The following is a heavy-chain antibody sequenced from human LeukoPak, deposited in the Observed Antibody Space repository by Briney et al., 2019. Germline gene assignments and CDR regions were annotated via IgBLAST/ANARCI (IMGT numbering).Heavy chain of an antibody. CDR2: IEWNDDK. CDR1: GFSLSTSGMR. CDR3: ARETSDYSSSWYGYYFDY. Sequence: SGPTLVNPTQTLTLTCTFSGFSLSTSGMRVSWIRQPPGKALEWLARIEWNDDKFYSTSLKTRLTISKDTSKNQVVLTMANMDPVDTATYFCARETSDYSSSWYGYYFDYWGQGTLVTVSS. J-gene: IGHJ4*02. D-gene: IGHD6-13*01. V-gene: IGHV2-70*04.